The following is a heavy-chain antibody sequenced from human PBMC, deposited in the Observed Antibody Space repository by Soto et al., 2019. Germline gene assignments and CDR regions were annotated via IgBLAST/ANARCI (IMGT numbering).Heavy chain of an antibody. V-gene: IGHV1-8*01. D-gene: IGHD3-22*01. Sequence: ASVKVSCKASGYTFTSYDINWVRQATGQGLEWMGWMNPNSGNTGYAQKFQGRVTMTRNTSISTAYMELSSLRSEDTAVYYCARGRRMYYYDSSGYYNGVWFDPWGQGTLVTVSS. CDR3: ARGRRMYYYDSSGYYNGVWFDP. CDR2: MNPNSGNT. J-gene: IGHJ5*02. CDR1: GYTFTSYD.